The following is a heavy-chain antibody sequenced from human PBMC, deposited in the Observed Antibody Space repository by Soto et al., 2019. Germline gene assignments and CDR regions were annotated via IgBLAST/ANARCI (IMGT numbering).Heavy chain of an antibody. CDR1: GYTFTSYG. V-gene: IGHV1-18*04. Sequence: ASVKVSFKASGYTFTSYGISWVRQAPGQGLEWMGWISAYNGNTNYAQKLQGRVTITADESTSTAYMELSSLRSEDTAVYYCARERYSSSWYDAFDIWGQGTMVTVSS. CDR2: ISAYNGNT. J-gene: IGHJ3*02. D-gene: IGHD6-13*01. CDR3: ARERYSSSWYDAFDI.